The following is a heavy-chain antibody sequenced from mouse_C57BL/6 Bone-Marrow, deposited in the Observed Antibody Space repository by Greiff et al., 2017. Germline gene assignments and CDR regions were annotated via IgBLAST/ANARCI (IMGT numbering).Heavy chain of an antibody. Sequence: QVQLKQSGAELVRPGTSVKVSCKASGYAFTNYLIEWVKQRPGQGLEWIGVINPGSGGTNYNEKFKGKATLTADKSSSTAYMQLSSLTSEDSAVYFCARSNNRDSCFADWGQGTLVTVSA. CDR3: ARSNNRDSCFAD. CDR2: INPGSGGT. V-gene: IGHV1-54*01. CDR1: GYAFTNYL. D-gene: IGHD4-1*01. J-gene: IGHJ3*01.